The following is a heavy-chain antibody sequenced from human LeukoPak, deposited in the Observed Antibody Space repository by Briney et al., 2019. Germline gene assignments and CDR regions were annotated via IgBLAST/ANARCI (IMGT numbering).Heavy chain of an antibody. V-gene: IGHV4-59*01. J-gene: IGHJ5*02. Sequence: SETLSLTCAVYGGSFSGYYWSWIRQPPGKGLEWIGHISYSGSTNYNPSLKSRVTISEDTSKNQFSLKPSSVTAADTAVYYCARGGSGYALNWFDPWGQGTLVTVSS. D-gene: IGHD5-12*01. CDR3: ARGGSGYALNWFDP. CDR1: GGSFSGYY. CDR2: ISYSGST.